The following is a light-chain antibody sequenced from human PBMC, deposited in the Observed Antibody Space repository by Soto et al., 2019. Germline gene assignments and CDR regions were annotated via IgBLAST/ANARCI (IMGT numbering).Light chain of an antibody. CDR3: QQYQNLWT. CDR2: AAS. CDR1: QSVSTN. J-gene: IGKJ1*01. V-gene: IGKV3-15*01. Sequence: EIVMTQSPVTLSVSPGDRAALSCRASQSVSTNLAWYQQKPGQPPRLLIYAASTRATGVPARFSGSGSGTEFTLTISSLQSEDFAVYYCQQYQNLWTFGQGTKVEIK.